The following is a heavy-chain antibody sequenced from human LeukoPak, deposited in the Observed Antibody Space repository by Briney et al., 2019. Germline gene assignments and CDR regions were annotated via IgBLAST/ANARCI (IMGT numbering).Heavy chain of an antibody. CDR1: GYTFTSYY. Sequence: EASVKVSCKAPGYTFTSYYMHWVRQAPGQGLEWMGIINPSGGSTSYAQKFQGRVTMTRDTSTSTVYMELSSLRSEDTAVYYCARDRGIVVVPAALNWFDPWGQGTLVTVSS. CDR2: INPSGGST. J-gene: IGHJ5*02. CDR3: ARDRGIVVVPAALNWFDP. V-gene: IGHV1-46*01. D-gene: IGHD2-2*01.